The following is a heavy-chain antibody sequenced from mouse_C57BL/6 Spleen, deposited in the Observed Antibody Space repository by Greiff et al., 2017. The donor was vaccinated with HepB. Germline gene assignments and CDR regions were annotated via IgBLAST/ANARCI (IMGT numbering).Heavy chain of an antibody. Sequence: VQLQQSGAELVRPGASVTLSCKASGYTFTDYEMHWVKQTPVHGLEWIGAIDPETGGTAYNQKFKGKAILTADKSSSTAYMELRSLTSEDSAVYYWTRWGYYGSSYGFAYWGQGTLVTVSA. CDR1: GYTFTDYE. CDR3: TRWGYYGSSYGFAY. J-gene: IGHJ3*01. V-gene: IGHV1-15*01. D-gene: IGHD1-1*01. CDR2: IDPETGGT.